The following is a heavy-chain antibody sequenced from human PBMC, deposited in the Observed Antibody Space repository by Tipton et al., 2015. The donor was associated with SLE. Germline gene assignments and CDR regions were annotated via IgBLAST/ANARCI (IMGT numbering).Heavy chain of an antibody. CDR1: GGSISSYY. CDR3: ARQGGQWLDFDY. Sequence: LRLSCTVSGGSISSYYWSWIRQPPGKGLEWIEHIYYSGSTNYNPSLKSRVTISVDTSKNQFSLKLSSVTAADTAVYYCARQGGQWLDFDYWGQGTLVTVSS. V-gene: IGHV4-59*08. D-gene: IGHD6-19*01. J-gene: IGHJ4*02. CDR2: IYYSGST.